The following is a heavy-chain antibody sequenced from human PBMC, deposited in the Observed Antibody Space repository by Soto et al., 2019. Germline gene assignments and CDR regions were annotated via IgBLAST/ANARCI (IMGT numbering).Heavy chain of an antibody. CDR2: ISSSGSTI. CDR1: GFTFSDYY. D-gene: IGHD4-4*01. J-gene: IGHJ6*02. Sequence: QVQLVESGGGLVKPGGSLRLSCAASGFTFSDYYMSWIRQAPGKGLEWVSYISSSGSTIYYADSVKGRFTISRDNAKNSLYLQMNSLRAEDTAVYYCARVMLGERMTTVTYYYYGMDVWGQGTTVTVSS. CDR3: ARVMLGERMTTVTYYYYGMDV. V-gene: IGHV3-11*01.